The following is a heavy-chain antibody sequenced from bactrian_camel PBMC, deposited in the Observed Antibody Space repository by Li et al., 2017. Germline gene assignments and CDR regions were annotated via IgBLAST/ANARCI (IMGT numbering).Heavy chain of an antibody. D-gene: IGHD6*01. CDR1: GFTFRLAD. V-gene: IGHV3S31*01. CDR3: KVQTADGTWCAKNVY. J-gene: IGHJ4*01. Sequence: DVQLVESGGGLVQPGGSLKLVCKTSGFTFRLADMSWVRQSPGKGYEWVSTIKSEFDGETTSYADAVKGRFTIAKVDDQNTLYLNMNDLKPKDTAMYYCKVQTADGTWCAKNVYWGQGTQVTVS. CDR2: IKSEFDGETT.